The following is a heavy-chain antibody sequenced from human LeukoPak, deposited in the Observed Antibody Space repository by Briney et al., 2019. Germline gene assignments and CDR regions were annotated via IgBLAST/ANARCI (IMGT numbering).Heavy chain of an antibody. CDR3: ARDPYSSSWSYGMDV. Sequence: PGGPLRLSCTASGFTFSNYWMRWVRQTPEKGLEWVANIKQDGSKKVYVDSVKGRFTISRDNAQSSLYMQMNSLRAEDTDVYYCARDPYSSSWSYGMDVWGQGTAVTVSS. D-gene: IGHD6-13*01. CDR1: GFTFSNYW. J-gene: IGHJ6*02. CDR2: IKQDGSKK. V-gene: IGHV3-7*05.